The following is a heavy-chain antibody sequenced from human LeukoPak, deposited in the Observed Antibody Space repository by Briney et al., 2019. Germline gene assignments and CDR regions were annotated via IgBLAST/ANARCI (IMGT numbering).Heavy chain of an antibody. CDR3: ARLDRMGY. J-gene: IGHJ4*02. V-gene: IGHV5-51*01. D-gene: IGHD2-2*03. CDR1: GYSFTNYW. Sequence: GESLKISCKGSGYSFTNYWIGWVRQMSGKGLEWMGIIYPGDSSIRYSPSFQGQINISADKTINTAYLQWSSLKASDTAMYYCARLDRMGYWGQGTLVTVSS. CDR2: IYPGDSSI.